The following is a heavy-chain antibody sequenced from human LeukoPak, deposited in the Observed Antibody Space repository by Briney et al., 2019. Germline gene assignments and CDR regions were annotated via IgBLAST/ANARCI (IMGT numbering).Heavy chain of an antibody. Sequence: PSETLSLTCAVYGVSFSGYYWTWIRQPPGKGLEWIGEINHSGSTNCNPPLKSRVTISVYTSNNQCSLKMTSVTAADTAVYSCARGLGDRSVYYYLGYWGQGTLVTVSS. CDR2: INHSGST. V-gene: IGHV4-34*01. D-gene: IGHD3-22*01. CDR1: GVSFSGYY. CDR3: ARGLGDRSVYYYLGY. J-gene: IGHJ4*02.